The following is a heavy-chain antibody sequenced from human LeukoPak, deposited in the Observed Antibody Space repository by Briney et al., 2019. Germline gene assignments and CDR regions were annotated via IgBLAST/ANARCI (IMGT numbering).Heavy chain of an antibody. V-gene: IGHV4-61*02. Sequence: SETLSLTCTVSGGSISSGSYYWSWIRQPAGKGLEWIGRIYTSGSTNYNPSLKSRVTISVDTSKNQFSLKLSSVTAADTAVYYCARQGWEAKNAFDIWGQGTMVTVSS. D-gene: IGHD1-26*01. CDR1: GGSISSGSYY. J-gene: IGHJ3*02. CDR3: ARQGWEAKNAFDI. CDR2: IYTSGST.